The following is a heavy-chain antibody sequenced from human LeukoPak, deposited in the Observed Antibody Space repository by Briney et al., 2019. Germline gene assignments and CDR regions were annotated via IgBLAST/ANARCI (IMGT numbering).Heavy chain of an antibody. CDR1: GGSISSYY. J-gene: IGHJ2*01. CDR3: ARAEVVVVPERYFDL. CDR2: IYTSGST. Sequence: SETLSLTCTVSGGSISSYYWSWIRQPAGKGLEWIGRIYTSGSTNYNPSLKSRVTMSVDTSRNQFSLKLSSVTAADTAVYYCARAEVVVVPERYFDLWGRGTLVTVSS. V-gene: IGHV4-4*07. D-gene: IGHD3-22*01.